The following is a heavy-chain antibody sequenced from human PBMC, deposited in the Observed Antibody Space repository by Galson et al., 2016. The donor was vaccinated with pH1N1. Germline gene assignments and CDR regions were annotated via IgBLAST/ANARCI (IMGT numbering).Heavy chain of an antibody. Sequence: SETLSLTCAAYGGSFTNYCWNWIRQPAGRGLEWIGRIYTSGSTNYNPSLKSQVTISLDTSKNQISLKLSSVTAADTAVYYCARVGVGGPFDSWGQGTPVTVSS. V-gene: IGHV4-59*10. D-gene: IGHD3-3*01. CDR3: ARVGVGGPFDS. CDR1: GGSFTNYC. CDR2: IYTSGST. J-gene: IGHJ4*02.